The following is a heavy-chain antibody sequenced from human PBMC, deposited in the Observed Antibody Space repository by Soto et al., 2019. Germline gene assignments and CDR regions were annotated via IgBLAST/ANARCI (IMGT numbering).Heavy chain of an antibody. CDR1: GFTFNPYY. V-gene: IGHV1-46*02. CDR3: ARDWPDTYCGGDCPLGYYYHGMDV. J-gene: IGHJ6*02. Sequence: QVQLVQSGAELKKPGASVSLSCKASGFTFNPYYIHCVRQSHGEGLQRMGVITPSNGFTSYQQKCQGRVTMTADTYTTTVYLELSGLKADDTAVYFCARDWPDTYCGGDCPLGYYYHGMDVWGQGTAVTVSS. CDR2: ITPSNGFT. D-gene: IGHD2-21*02.